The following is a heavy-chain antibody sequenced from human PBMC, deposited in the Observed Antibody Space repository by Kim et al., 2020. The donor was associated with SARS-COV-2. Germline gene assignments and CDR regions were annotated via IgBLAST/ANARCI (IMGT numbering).Heavy chain of an antibody. CDR3: ARNYDSSGYYWWYRPYYFDY. J-gene: IGHJ4*02. D-gene: IGHD3-22*01. CDR2: INHSGST. V-gene: IGHV4-34*01. CDR1: GGSFSGYY. Sequence: SETLSLTCAVYGGSFSGYYWSWIRQPPGKGLEWIGEINHSGSTNYNPSLKSRVTISVDTSKNQFSLKLSSVTAADTAVYYCARNYDSSGYYWWYRPYYFDYWGQGTLVTVSS.